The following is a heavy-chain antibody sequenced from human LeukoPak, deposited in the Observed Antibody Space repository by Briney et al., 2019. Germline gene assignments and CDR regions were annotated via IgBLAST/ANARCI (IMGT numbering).Heavy chain of an antibody. CDR2: MSYDGSSE. Sequence: GGSLRLSCAASGFTFSSYDIHWVRQAPGKGLEWVAVMSYDGSSEYYTDSVKGRFTMSRDNSKNTLYLQMNSLRPEDTAVYYCAKTPPSGSYRVYYFDYWRQGTLVTVSS. CDR1: GFTFSSYD. D-gene: IGHD1-26*01. CDR3: AKTPPSGSYRVYYFDY. V-gene: IGHV3-30*18. J-gene: IGHJ4*02.